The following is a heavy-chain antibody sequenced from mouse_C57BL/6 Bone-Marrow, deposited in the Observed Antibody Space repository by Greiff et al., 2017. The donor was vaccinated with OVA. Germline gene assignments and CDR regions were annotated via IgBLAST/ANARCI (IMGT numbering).Heavy chain of an antibody. Sequence: QVQLKESGTELVKPGASVKLSCKASGYTFTSYWMHWVKQRPGQGLEWIGNINPSNGGTNYNEKFKSKATLTVDKSSSTAYMQLSSLTSEDSAVYYCARDYGSSYPYYFDYWGQGTTLTVSS. CDR2: INPSNGGT. D-gene: IGHD1-1*01. CDR1: GYTFTSYW. CDR3: ARDYGSSYPYYFDY. V-gene: IGHV1-53*01. J-gene: IGHJ2*01.